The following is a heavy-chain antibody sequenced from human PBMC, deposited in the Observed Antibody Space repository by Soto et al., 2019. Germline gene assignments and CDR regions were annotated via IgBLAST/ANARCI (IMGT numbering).Heavy chain of an antibody. D-gene: IGHD3-10*01. CDR1: GGSISSGDYY. CDR3: AREVTYYYGSGSYS. J-gene: IGHJ5*02. CDR2: IYDSGST. V-gene: IGHV4-30-4*01. Sequence: SETLSLTCTVSGGSISSGDYYWRWIRQPPGKGLEWIGYIYDSGSTYYNPSLKSRVTISVDTSKNQFSLKLSSVTAADTAVYYCAREVTYYYGSGSYSWGQGTLVTVSS.